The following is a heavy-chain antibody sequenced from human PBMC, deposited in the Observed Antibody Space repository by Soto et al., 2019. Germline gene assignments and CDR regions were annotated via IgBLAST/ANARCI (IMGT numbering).Heavy chain of an antibody. J-gene: IGHJ3*02. Sequence: ASVKVSCKASGYTFTSYDINWVRQATGQGLEWMGWMNPNSGNTGYAQKFQGRVTMTRNTSISTAYMELSSLRSEDTAVYYCARVFRGGSSYYDFWSGYYRDDAFDIWGQGTRVTGSS. CDR1: GYTFTSYD. D-gene: IGHD3-3*01. CDR2: MNPNSGNT. V-gene: IGHV1-8*01. CDR3: ARVFRGGSSYYDFWSGYYRDDAFDI.